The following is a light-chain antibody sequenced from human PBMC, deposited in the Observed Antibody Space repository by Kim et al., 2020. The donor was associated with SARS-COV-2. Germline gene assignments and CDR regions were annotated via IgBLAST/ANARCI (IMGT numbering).Light chain of an antibody. V-gene: IGKV3-15*01. CDR3: QQYNRWPPYI. CDR2: GAS. CDR1: QSVTSN. Sequence: EIVMTQSPATLSVSPGERATLSCRASQSVTSNLAWYQQKPGQAPRLLIYGASIRATGIPDRLSGSGSGTEFTLTISSLQSEDFALYYCQQYNRWPPYIFGQGTKLEI. J-gene: IGKJ2*01.